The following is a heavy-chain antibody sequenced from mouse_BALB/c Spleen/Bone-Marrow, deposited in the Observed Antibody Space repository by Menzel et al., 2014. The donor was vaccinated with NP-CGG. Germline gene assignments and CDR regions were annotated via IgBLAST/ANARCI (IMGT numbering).Heavy chain of an antibody. D-gene: IGHD2-10*01. CDR2: IYPGSGNT. Sequence: QVQLKESGPKLVKPGASVKISCKASGYTFTDYYINWVKQKPGQGLEWIGWIYPGSGNTKYNEKFKGKATLTVDTSSSTAYMQLSSLTSEDTAVYFCARSPYYGNYDDYWGQGTTLTVSS. J-gene: IGHJ2*01. V-gene: IGHV1-84*02. CDR3: ARSPYYGNYDDY. CDR1: GYTFTDYY.